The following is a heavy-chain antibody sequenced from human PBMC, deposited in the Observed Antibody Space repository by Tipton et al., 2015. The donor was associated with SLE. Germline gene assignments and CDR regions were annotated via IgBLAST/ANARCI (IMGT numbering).Heavy chain of an antibody. J-gene: IGHJ3*02. CDR1: GGSISSKNYY. CDR2: IHYSGST. D-gene: IGHD3-9*01. Sequence: TLSLTCTVSGGSISSKNYYWGWIRQPPGKGLEWIGSIHYSGSTNYNPSLKSRVTISVDTSKNQFSLKLSSVTAADTAVYYCASGILTGNAAFNIWGPGTMVTVSS. CDR3: ASGILTGNAAFNI. V-gene: IGHV4-39*07.